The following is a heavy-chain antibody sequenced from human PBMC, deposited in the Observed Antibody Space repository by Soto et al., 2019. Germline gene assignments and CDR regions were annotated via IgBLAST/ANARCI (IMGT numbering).Heavy chain of an antibody. V-gene: IGHV3-21*01. CDR3: ARATWDSSGVDY. CDR1: GFTFSSYS. D-gene: IGHD3-22*01. CDR2: ISSSSSYI. J-gene: IGHJ4*02. Sequence: GGSLRLSCAASGFTFSSYSMNWVRQAPGKGLEWVSSISSSSSYIYYADSVKGRFTISRDNAKNSLNLQMNSLRAEDTAVYYCARATWDSSGVDYWGQGTLVTVSS.